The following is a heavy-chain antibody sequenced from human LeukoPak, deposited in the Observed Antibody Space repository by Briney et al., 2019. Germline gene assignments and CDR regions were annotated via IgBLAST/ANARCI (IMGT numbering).Heavy chain of an antibody. CDR2: ISYDGSNK. Sequence: GGSLRLSCAASGFTFSSYGMHWVRQAPGKGLEWVAVISYDGSNKYYADSVKGRFTISRDNSKNTLYLQMNSLRAEDTAVYYCAKGGDGHNLEYCYYGMDVWGQGTTVTVSS. V-gene: IGHV3-30*18. D-gene: IGHD5-24*01. CDR3: AKGGDGHNLEYCYYGMDV. J-gene: IGHJ6*02. CDR1: GFTFSSYG.